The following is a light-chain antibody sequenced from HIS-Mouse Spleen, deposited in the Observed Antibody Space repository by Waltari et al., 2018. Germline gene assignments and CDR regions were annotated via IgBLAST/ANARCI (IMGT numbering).Light chain of an antibody. V-gene: IGLV3-21*01. Sequence: SYVLTQPPSVSVAPGKTATITCGGNHNGSESVHGYRQKPGKSPVQVIYQDSKRPPGIPVRFSGSNSGNPATLTISGTQAMDEADYYWQAWDSSTVFGGGTKLTVL. CDR3: QAWDSSTV. CDR2: QDS. J-gene: IGLJ2*01. CDR1: HNGSES.